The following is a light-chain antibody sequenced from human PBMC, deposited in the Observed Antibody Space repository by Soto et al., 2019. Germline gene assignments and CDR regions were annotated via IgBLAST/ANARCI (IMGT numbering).Light chain of an antibody. V-gene: IGKV3-11*01. CDR1: QSVSSF. CDR2: DAS. J-gene: IGKJ2*01. CDR3: QHRSNWPPYT. Sequence: EIVLTQSPATLSLSPGERATLSCRASQSVSSFLAWYQQKPGQAPRLLIYDASNRATGIPARFSGGGSGTDFTLTISSLEPEDFEVYYCQHRSNWPPYTFGQGTKLEIK.